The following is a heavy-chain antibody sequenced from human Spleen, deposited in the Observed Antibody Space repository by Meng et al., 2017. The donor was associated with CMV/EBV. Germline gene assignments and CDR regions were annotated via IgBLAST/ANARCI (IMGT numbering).Heavy chain of an antibody. CDR1: GFTVSSDY. V-gene: IGHV3-53*01. D-gene: IGHD6-19*01. Sequence: GESLKISCAASGFTVSSDYMSWVRQAPGKGLEWISVIYSGDSTYYADSVKGRFTLSRDNSKNTLYLQMNSLRAEDTAVYYCAIEGSSGWAEDYWGQGTLVTVSS. CDR3: AIEGSSGWAEDY. CDR2: IYSGDST. J-gene: IGHJ4*02.